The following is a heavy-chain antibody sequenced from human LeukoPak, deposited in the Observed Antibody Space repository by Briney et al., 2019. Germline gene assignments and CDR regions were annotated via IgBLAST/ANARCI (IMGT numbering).Heavy chain of an antibody. CDR1: GFTFSSYW. D-gene: IGHD2-21*02. J-gene: IGHJ4*02. CDR2: IKEDGSEK. Sequence: GGSLRLSCAASGFTFSSYWMSWVRQAPGKGLEWVANIKEDGSEKYYVDSVKGRFTISRDNAKNSLYLQMNSLRAEDTAVYYCARDFLYCGGDCYSDYWGQGTLVTVSS. CDR3: ARDFLYCGGDCYSDY. V-gene: IGHV3-7*01.